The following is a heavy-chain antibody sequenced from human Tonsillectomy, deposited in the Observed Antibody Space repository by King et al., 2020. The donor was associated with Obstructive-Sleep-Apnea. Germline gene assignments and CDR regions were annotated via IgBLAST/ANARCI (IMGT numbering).Heavy chain of an antibody. CDR2: IYYSGST. CDR3: ARDLRWTTFLLYYYFDY. V-gene: IGHV4-39*07. Sequence: QLQESGPGLVKPSETLSLTCTVSGGSISSSSYYWGWIRQPPGKGLEWIGSIYYSGSTYYNPSLKSRVTISVDTSKNQFSLKLSSVTAADTAVYYCARDLRWTTFLLYYYFDYWGQGTLVTVSS. CDR1: GGSISSSSYY. D-gene: IGHD4-23*01. J-gene: IGHJ4*02.